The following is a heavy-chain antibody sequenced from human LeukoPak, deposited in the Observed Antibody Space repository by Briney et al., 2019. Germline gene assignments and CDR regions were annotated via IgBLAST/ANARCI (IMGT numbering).Heavy chain of an antibody. J-gene: IGHJ4*02. CDR2: ISDSGGST. V-gene: IGHV3-23*01. D-gene: IGHD2-8*01. Sequence: GGSLRLSCAASGFTFSYYAMTWVRQAPGKGLEWVSGISDSGGSTHYADSVKGRFTISRDNSKNMLYLQMNSLRAEDSGVYYCAKSGGYCTDGICYHFDYWGQGTLVTVSS. CDR1: GFTFSYYA. CDR3: AKSGGYCTDGICYHFDY.